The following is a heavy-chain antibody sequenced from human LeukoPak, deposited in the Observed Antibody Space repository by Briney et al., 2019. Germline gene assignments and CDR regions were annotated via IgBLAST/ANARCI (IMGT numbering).Heavy chain of an antibody. D-gene: IGHD3-16*01. J-gene: IGHJ3*02. CDR3: ARDYGYAFDT. Sequence: GGPLRLSCAASGFTFRGYTLNWVRQAPGKGLEWVSYISRTSDIVSYADSVRGRFTISRDNAKNSLYLQMSSLRAEDTAVYYFARDYGYAFDTWGQGTMVTVSS. CDR2: ISRTSDIV. V-gene: IGHV3-48*01. CDR1: GFTFRGYT.